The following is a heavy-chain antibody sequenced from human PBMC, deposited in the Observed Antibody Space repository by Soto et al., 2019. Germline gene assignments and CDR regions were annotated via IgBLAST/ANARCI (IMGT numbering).Heavy chain of an antibody. D-gene: IGHD3-10*01. CDR1: GGSISSYY. CDR3: ARVWGGAFDI. V-gene: IGHV4-59*01. CDR2: IYYSGST. J-gene: IGHJ3*02. Sequence: SGPGLVKPSETLSLTCTVSGGSISSYYWSWIRQPPGKGLEWIGYIYYSGSTNYNPSLKSRVTISVDTSKNQFSLKLSSVTAADTAVYYCARVWGGAFDIWGQGTMVTVSS.